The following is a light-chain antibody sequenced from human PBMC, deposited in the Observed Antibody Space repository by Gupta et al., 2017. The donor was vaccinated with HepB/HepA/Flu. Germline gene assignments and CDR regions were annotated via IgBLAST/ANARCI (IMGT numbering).Light chain of an antibody. V-gene: IGKV4-1*01. CDR3: QQYYTTPQT. Sequence: DIVFTHSPDSLAVSLGERATINCKSSQSVLYSSSNKNFLAWYQQKPGQPPKLLIYWASTRESGVPDRISGSGSGTDFTLTISSLQAEDVAVYYCQQYYTTPQTFGQGTKVEIK. CDR1: QSVLYSSSNKNF. J-gene: IGKJ1*01. CDR2: WAS.